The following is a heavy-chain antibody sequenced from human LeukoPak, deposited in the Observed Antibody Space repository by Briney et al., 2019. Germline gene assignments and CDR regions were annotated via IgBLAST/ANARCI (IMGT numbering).Heavy chain of an antibody. CDR2: INSDGINT. J-gene: IGHJ5*02. Sequence: GGSLRLSCAASGFTFSNYWVHWVRQAQGKGLVWVSRINSDGINTSYADSVKGRFTISRDNAKNTLNLQMNSLRAEDTAVYYCARDLGQYYDTSDNWFDPWGQGTLVTVSS. CDR1: GFTFSNYW. D-gene: IGHD3-22*01. V-gene: IGHV3-74*01. CDR3: ARDLGQYYDTSDNWFDP.